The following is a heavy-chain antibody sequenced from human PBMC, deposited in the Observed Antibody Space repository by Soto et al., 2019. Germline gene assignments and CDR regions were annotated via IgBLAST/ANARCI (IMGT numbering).Heavy chain of an antibody. CDR2: IYYSGHT. V-gene: IGHV4-30-4*01. J-gene: IGHJ6*02. Sequence: PSETLSLTCTVSGDSVSSRDYYWTWIRQPPGKGLEWIGYIYYSGHTYYSPSLRSRLTISIYTSKNQFSLELRSVTAADTAVYFCARASIAARPSYYGMDVWGQGTTVTVSS. CDR3: ARASIAARPSYYGMDV. D-gene: IGHD6-6*01. CDR1: GDSVSSRDYY.